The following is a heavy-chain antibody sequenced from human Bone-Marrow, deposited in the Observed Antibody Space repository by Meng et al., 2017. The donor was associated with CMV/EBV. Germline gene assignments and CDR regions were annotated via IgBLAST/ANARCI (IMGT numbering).Heavy chain of an antibody. V-gene: IGHV3-7*01. CDR1: GFTFSTYW. CDR2: IKEDGSQQ. Sequence: GECLKISCATSGFTFSTYWMSWVRQAPGKGLEWVASIKEDGSQQYYGDSVKGRFTISRDNARNSLYLQMHSLRAEDTAVYHCATRSASDYWGQGALVTVSS. J-gene: IGHJ4*02. CDR3: ATRSASDY. D-gene: IGHD2-2*01.